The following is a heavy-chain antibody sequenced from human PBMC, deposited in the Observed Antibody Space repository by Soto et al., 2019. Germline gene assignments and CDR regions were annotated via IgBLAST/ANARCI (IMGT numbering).Heavy chain of an antibody. CDR2: IYYSGST. V-gene: IGHV4-59*01. D-gene: IGHD3-22*01. CDR3: ARERGGYYDSSGYPGYYGMDA. J-gene: IGHJ6*02. CDR1: GGSISSYY. Sequence: SETLSLTCTVSGGSISSYYWSWIRQPPGKGLEWIGYIYYSGSTNYNPSLKSRVTISVDTSKNQFSLKLSSVTAADTAVYYCARERGGYYDSSGYPGYYGMDAWGQGTKVTVSS.